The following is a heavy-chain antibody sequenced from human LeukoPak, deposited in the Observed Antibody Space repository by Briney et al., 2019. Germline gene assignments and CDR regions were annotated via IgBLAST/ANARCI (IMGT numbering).Heavy chain of an antibody. CDR3: ARDATHVLRGGWFDS. CDR2: IIPIFGTA. CDR1: GGTFSSYA. V-gene: IGHV1-69*05. J-gene: IGHJ5*01. D-gene: IGHD3-3*01. Sequence: SVKVSCKASGGTFSSYAISWVRQAPGQGLEWMGGIIPIFGTANYAQKFQGRVTITTDESTSTAYMELSSLRSEDTAVYYCARDATHVLRGGWFDSWGQGTLVTVSS.